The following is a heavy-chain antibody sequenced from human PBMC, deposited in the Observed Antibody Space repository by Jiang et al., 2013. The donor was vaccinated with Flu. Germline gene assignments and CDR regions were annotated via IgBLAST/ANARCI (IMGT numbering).Heavy chain of an antibody. CDR2: ISSSSSYT. Sequence: CAASGFTFSDYYMSWIRQAPGRGLEWVSYISSSSSYTNYADSVKGRFTISRDNAKNSLYLQMNSLRAEDTAVYYCARSRRVSSTPVDYWGQGTLVTVSS. D-gene: IGHD1-26*01. J-gene: IGHJ4*02. V-gene: IGHV3-11*06. CDR3: ARSRRVSSTPVDY. CDR1: GFTFSDYY.